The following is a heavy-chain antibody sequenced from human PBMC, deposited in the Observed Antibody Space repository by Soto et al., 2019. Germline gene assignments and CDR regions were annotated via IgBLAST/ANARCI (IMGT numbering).Heavy chain of an antibody. CDR2: IYYSDTT. J-gene: IGHJ4*02. CDR3: ARRYGGNFDY. V-gene: IGHV4-30-4*01. Sequence: SETLSLTCTVSGGPIRSGDSFWSWLRQPPGKVLEWIGYIYYSDTTYYNPSLKNRLTMSLDTSKNQFSLKLNSVTAADTAVYYCARRYGGNFDYWGQGTLVTVS. D-gene: IGHD3-16*01. CDR1: GGPIRSGDSF.